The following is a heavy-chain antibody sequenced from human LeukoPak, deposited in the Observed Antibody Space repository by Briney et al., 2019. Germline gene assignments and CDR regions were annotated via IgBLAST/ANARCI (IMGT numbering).Heavy chain of an antibody. J-gene: IGHJ4*02. CDR2: IRSKAYGGTT. D-gene: IGHD3-3*01. V-gene: IGHV3-49*04. CDR1: GFTFGDYA. CDR3: ARVHYYDFWSVPGY. Sequence: PGGSLRLSCTASGFTFGDYAMSWVRQAPGKGLEWVGFIRSKAYGGTTEYAASVKGRFTISRDDSKSIAYLQMNSLRAEDTAVYYCARVHYYDFWSVPGYWGQGTLVTVSS.